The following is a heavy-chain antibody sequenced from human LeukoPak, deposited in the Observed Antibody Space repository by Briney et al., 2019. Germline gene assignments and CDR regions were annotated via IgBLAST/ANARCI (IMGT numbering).Heavy chain of an antibody. J-gene: IGHJ4*02. CDR2: IYHSGST. V-gene: IGHV4-4*02. CDR3: ATHYYDSSGYYYRPFDY. CDR1: GGSISSSHW. D-gene: IGHD3-22*01. Sequence: PSETLSLTCAITGGSISSSHWWSWVRQPPGKGLEWIGEIYHSGSTNYNPSLKSRVTISVDTSKNQFSLKLSSVTAADTAVYYCATHYYDSSGYYYRPFDYWGQGTLVTVSS.